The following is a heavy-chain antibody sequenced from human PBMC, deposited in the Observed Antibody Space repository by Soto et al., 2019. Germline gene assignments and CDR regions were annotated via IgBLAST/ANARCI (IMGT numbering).Heavy chain of an antibody. CDR1: GFTFSSYA. CDR2: ISGSGGST. Sequence: EVQLLESGGGLVQPGGSLRLSCAASGFTFSSYAMSWVRQAPGKGLEWVSAISGSGGSTYYADSVKGRFTSSRDKSKNSLYLQMNSLRAEDTAVYYCAKEHGISGSYSWGQGTLVTVST. V-gene: IGHV3-23*01. CDR3: AKEHGISGSYS. J-gene: IGHJ4*02. D-gene: IGHD1-26*01.